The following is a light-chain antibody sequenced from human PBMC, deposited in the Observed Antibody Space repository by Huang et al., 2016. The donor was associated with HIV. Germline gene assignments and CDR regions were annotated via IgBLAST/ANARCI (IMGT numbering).Light chain of an antibody. J-gene: IGKJ2*01. Sequence: DIQMTQSPSSLSASVGDRVTITCRASQNIGRDLNWYQQKSGKAPKLLIYDASSLQRGVPSRFSGIGFGTDFTLTISSLQPEDFATYYCQQSYSITRYTFGQGTKVEIK. CDR3: QQSYSITRYT. CDR2: DAS. CDR1: QNIGRD. V-gene: IGKV1-39*01.